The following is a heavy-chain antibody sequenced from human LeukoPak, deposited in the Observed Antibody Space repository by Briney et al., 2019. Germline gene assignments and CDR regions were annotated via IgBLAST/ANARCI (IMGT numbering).Heavy chain of an antibody. CDR2: INPNSGGT. Sequence: ASVTVSCKASGYTFTSYGISWVRQAPGQGLEWMGWINPNSGGTNYAQKFQGRVTMTRDTSISTAYMELSRLRSDDTAVYYCARDGAGGRAAAGLKNTLGYWGQGTLVTVSS. J-gene: IGHJ4*02. CDR1: GYTFTSYG. D-gene: IGHD6-13*01. V-gene: IGHV1-2*02. CDR3: ARDGAGGRAAAGLKNTLGY.